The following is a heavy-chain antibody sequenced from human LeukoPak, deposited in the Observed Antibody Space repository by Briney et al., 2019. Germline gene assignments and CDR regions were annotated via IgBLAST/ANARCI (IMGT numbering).Heavy chain of an antibody. D-gene: IGHD5-18*01. CDR1: GFTFSSYY. Sequence: PGGSLRLSCAASGFTFSSYYMAWVRQAPGKGLEWVANIKQDGSEKYYVDSVKGRFTISRDNAKNSLYLQMNSLRAEDTAVYYCARDLIPALGYSYGHSFDYWGQGTLVTVSS. V-gene: IGHV3-7*01. CDR2: IKQDGSEK. CDR3: ARDLIPALGYSYGHSFDY. J-gene: IGHJ4*02.